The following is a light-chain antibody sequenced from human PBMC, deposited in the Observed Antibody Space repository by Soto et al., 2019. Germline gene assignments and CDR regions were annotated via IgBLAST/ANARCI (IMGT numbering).Light chain of an antibody. CDR3: QKYNSAPLT. CDR1: QGISTF. V-gene: IGKV1-27*01. J-gene: IGKJ4*01. Sequence: DIPMTQSPSSLSASIGDRVTITCRASQGISTFLAWYQQRPGRVPRLLISAASTLQSGVPSRFSGSGYGTDFTLTISSLQPEDVATYYCQKYNSAPLTFGGGTKVEIK. CDR2: AAS.